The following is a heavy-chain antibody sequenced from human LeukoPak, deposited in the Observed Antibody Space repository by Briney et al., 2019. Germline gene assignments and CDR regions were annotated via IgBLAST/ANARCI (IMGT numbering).Heavy chain of an antibody. Sequence: SETLSLTCTVSGGFSSSCNYYLGWIRQPPGKGLEWVGSVHYTGGTYYNPSLKSRVTMSVDTSKNQFSLKLSSVTAADTAGDYCARQTVVYSRGWHFDYWGQGTLVTVFS. V-gene: IGHV4-39*01. D-gene: IGHD6-19*01. CDR2: VHYTGGT. CDR3: ARQTVVYSRGWHFDY. CDR1: GGFSSSCNYY. J-gene: IGHJ4*02.